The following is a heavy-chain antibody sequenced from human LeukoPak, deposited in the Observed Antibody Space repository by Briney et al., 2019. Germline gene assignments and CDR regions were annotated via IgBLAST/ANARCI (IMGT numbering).Heavy chain of an antibody. D-gene: IGHD5-12*01. CDR3: ARGRGYSGCVPYDY. V-gene: IGHV3-53*01. J-gene: IGHJ4*02. CDR1: GFIDSSNY. Sequence: GGSLRLSCAASGFIDSSNYMSGVRQAPGKGLEWVSVIYSGGSTYYADSVKGRFSISRDYSKNTVYLQMNSLRADDTAVYYCARGRGYSGCVPYDYWGQGTLVTVSS. CDR2: IYSGGST.